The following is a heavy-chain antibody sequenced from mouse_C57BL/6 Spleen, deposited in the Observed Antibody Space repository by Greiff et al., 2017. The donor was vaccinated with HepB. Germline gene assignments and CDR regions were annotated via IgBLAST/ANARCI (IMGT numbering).Heavy chain of an antibody. J-gene: IGHJ2*01. CDR1: GYTFTDYN. CDR2: INPNNGGT. CDR3: ARGLGRSRYYCDY. Sequence: VQLKQSGPELVKPGASVKIPCKASGYTFTDYNMDWVKQSHGKSLEWIGDINPNNGGTIYNQKFKGKATLTVDKSSSTAYMELRSLTSEDTAVYYCARGLGRSRYYCDYWGQGTTLTVSS. D-gene: IGHD4-1*01. V-gene: IGHV1-18*01.